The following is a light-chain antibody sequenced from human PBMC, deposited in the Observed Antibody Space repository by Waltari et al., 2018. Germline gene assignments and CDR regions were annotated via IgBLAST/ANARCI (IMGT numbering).Light chain of an antibody. J-gene: IGKJ5*01. V-gene: IGKV3-11*01. CDR2: DAS. CDR3: QQRGNWPIT. CDR1: QSVSSY. Sequence: EIVFTPSPATLSLSPGDRATLSCRASQSVSSYLAWYQQKPGQAPKLLIYDASNLSTGIPARFSGSGSGTDFTLTISSLEPEDFAVYYCQQRGNWPITFGQGTRLEIK.